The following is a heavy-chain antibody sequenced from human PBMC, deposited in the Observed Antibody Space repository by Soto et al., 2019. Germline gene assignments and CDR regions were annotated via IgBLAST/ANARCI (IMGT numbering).Heavy chain of an antibody. J-gene: IGHJ5*02. CDR2: IYSGGST. Sequence: HPGGSLRLSCAASGFTVSSNYMSCVRQAPGKGLEKDSVIYSGGSTYYADSVKGRFTISRDNSKNTLYLQMNSLRAEDTAVYYCARVRSNYFPNWFDPWGQGTLVTVSS. CDR1: GFTVSSNY. V-gene: IGHV3-66*01. D-gene: IGHD4-4*01. CDR3: ARVRSNYFPNWFDP.